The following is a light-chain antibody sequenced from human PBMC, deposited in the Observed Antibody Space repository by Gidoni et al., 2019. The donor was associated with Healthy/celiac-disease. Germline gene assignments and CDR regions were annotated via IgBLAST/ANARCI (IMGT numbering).Light chain of an antibody. CDR3: QQYNSYPHT. V-gene: IGKV1-5*01. J-gene: IGKJ2*01. CDR2: DAS. CDR1: QSISSW. Sequence: DIQMTQSPSTLSASVGDRVTITCRASQSISSWLAWYQQKPGKAPKLLIYDASSLESGVPSRFSGSGSGTEFTLTISSLQPDDVATYYCQQYNSYPHTCGQGTKLEIK.